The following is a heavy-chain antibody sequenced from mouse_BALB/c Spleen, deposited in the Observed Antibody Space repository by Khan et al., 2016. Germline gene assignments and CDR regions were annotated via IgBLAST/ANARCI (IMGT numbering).Heavy chain of an antibody. V-gene: IGHV5-4*02. CDR2: ISDGGAYT. CDR1: GFTFSAYY. J-gene: IGHJ1*01. CDR3: ARTYGSYGYFDV. Sequence: EVELVESGGGLVKPGGSLKLSCAASGFTFSAYYMYWVRQTPETRLEWVATISDGGAYTYYPDSVKGRFTISRDNAKNNLYLQMSSLKSEDTAMYYCARTYGSYGYFDVWGAGTTVTVSS. D-gene: IGHD1-1*02.